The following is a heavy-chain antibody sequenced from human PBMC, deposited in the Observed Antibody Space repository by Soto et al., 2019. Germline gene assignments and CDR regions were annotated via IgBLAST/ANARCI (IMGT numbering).Heavy chain of an antibody. CDR3: ARIELSMPIEY. CDR2: INHSGST. D-gene: IGHD2-2*01. Sequence: PXETLSLTCAFYVVSFSGYYWSCIRHPPGKWLEWIGEINHSGSTNYNPSLKSRVTISVDTSKNQFSLKLSSVTAADTAVYYCARIELSMPIEYWGQGTLVIVS. V-gene: IGHV4-34*01. CDR1: VVSFSGYY. J-gene: IGHJ4*02.